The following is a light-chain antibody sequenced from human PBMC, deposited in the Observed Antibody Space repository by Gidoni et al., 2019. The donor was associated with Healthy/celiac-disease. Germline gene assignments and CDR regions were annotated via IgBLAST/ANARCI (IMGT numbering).Light chain of an antibody. J-gene: IGLJ3*02. CDR2: EHN. CDR1: GGIIASNY. V-gene: IGLV6-57*02. CDR3: QSFDSSIHWV. Sequence: NFMLTHPPSVLEPSGKQATNPCTGSGGIIASNYVQWYQQRPGSAPTIVIFEHNRRPSGVPARFSGSIDRSSNSASLTISGLKTEDEADYYCQSFDSSIHWVFGGGTKLTV.